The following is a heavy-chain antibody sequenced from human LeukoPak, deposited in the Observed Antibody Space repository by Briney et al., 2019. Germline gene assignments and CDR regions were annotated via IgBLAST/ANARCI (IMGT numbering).Heavy chain of an antibody. CDR3: ARRSWSFDY. V-gene: IGHV3-11*01. J-gene: IGHJ4*02. D-gene: IGHD6-13*01. CDR2: ISSRGSTI. CDR1: RFAFSGYY. Sequence: GGSLRLSCAASRFAFSGYYMSWIRQAPGKGLEWVSYISSRGSTIYYADSVKGRFTISRDNAKNSLYLQMNSLRAEDTAVYYCARRSWSFDYWGRGTLVTVSS.